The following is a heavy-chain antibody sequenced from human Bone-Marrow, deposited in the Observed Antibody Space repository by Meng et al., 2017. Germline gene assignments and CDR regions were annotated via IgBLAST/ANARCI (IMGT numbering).Heavy chain of an antibody. CDR2: FHHSVTT. Sequence: LQEQVGPRLVQPSGTLSLPRGVRGASVGSGYWWSWVRQPPGKGLEWIGEFHHSVTTNYNPSLRSRVTISVDTSKNQFSLRLSSVTAADTAVYYCARAGSGIVVVLDPWGQGTLVTVSS. D-gene: IGHD2-2*01. CDR3: ARAGSGIVVVLDP. CDR1: GASVGSGYW. V-gene: IGHV4-4*02. J-gene: IGHJ5*02.